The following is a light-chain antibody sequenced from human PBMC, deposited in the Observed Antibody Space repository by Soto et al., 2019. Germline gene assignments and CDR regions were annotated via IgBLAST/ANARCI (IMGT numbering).Light chain of an antibody. CDR1: SSDGGAFNY. CDR3: NSYTSNNTYV. J-gene: IGLJ1*01. V-gene: IGLV2-14*03. Sequence: QSALTQPASVSGSPGQAITISCSVTSSDGGAFNYVSWYQQHPGKAPKLTMYDVSNRPSGVSNRFSGSKSGNTASLTISGLRAEDEADYYCNSYTSNNTYVFGTGTKVT. CDR2: DVS.